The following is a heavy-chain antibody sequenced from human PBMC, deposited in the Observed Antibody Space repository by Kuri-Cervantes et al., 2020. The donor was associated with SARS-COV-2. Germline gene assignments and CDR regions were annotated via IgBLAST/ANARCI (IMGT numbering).Heavy chain of an antibody. V-gene: IGHV1-18*01. J-gene: IGHJ4*02. CDR3: ARKSNYHGPIDY. CDR2: ISAYNGNT. D-gene: IGHD4-11*01. Sequence: GESLRLSCKASGYTFTSYGISWVRQAPGQGLEWMGWISAYNGNTNYAQKFQGRVTMTRDTSISTAYMELSRLRSDDTAVYYFARKSNYHGPIDYWGQGTLVTVSS. CDR1: GYTFTSYG.